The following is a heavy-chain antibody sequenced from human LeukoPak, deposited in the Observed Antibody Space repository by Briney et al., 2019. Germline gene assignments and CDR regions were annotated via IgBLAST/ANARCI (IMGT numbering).Heavy chain of an antibody. V-gene: IGHV1-2*02. J-gene: IGHJ5*02. D-gene: IGHD2-2*01. CDR1: GYTFTGYY. CDR3: ARDLPNIVVVPTANNWFDP. CDR2: INPNSGGT. Sequence: ASVKVSCKASGYTFTGYYMHWVRLAPGQGLEWMGWINPNSGGTNYAQKFQGRVTMTRDTSISTAYMELSRLRSDDTAVYYCARDLPNIVVVPTANNWFDPWGQGTLVTVSS.